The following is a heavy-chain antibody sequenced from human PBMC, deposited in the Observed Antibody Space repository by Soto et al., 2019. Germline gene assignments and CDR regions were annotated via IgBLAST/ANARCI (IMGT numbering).Heavy chain of an antibody. Sequence: QVQLVESGGGVVQPEKSLRLSCAASGFTFNSYGMHWVRQAPGKGLEWVAVISYDGSIKYYADSVEGRFTISRDNSKNTLYLQMNSLRADDMAVYYCANTYCSGGSCYPFYFDYWGQGTLVTVSS. J-gene: IGHJ4*02. CDR3: ANTYCSGGSCYPFYFDY. D-gene: IGHD2-15*01. CDR1: GFTFNSYG. CDR2: ISYDGSIK. V-gene: IGHV3-30*18.